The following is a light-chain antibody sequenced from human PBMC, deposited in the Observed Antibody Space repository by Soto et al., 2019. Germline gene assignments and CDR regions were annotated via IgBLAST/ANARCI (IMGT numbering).Light chain of an antibody. CDR1: QSGSSSD. J-gene: IGKJ3*01. V-gene: IGKV3-20*01. CDR2: GAS. Sequence: EIELTPSPTTLSLFHGESASLSCRPSQSGSSSDLAWYQQKPDEAPGLLIYGASSRATGNSDRLSGSGSGTDFTLTISRLEPEDFAVYYCQQYGSSPLFTFGPGTKVDIK. CDR3: QQYGSSPLFT.